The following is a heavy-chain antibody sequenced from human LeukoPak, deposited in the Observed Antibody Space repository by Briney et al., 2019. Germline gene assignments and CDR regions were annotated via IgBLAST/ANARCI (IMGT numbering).Heavy chain of an antibody. CDR2: FTPIFGTA. V-gene: IGHV1-69*13. D-gene: IGHD2-15*01. J-gene: IGHJ6*02. CDR1: GGTFSSYA. CDR3: ARGEDAVYYYYGMDV. Sequence: SVKVSCKASGGTFSSYAISWVRQAPGQGLEWMGGFTPIFGTANYAQKFQGRVTITADESTSTAYMGLSSLRSEDTAVYYCARGEDAVYYYYGMDVWGQGTTVTVSS.